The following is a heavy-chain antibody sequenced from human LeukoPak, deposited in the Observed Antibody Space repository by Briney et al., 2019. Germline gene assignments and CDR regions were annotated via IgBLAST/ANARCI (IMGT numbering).Heavy chain of an antibody. CDR2: INPSGGST. D-gene: IGHD1-26*01. CDR1: GYTFSSYY. Sequence: EASVKVSCKASGYTFSSYYMHWVRQAPGEGLEWMGIINPSGGSTSYAQKFQGRVTMTRDMSTSTVYMELSSLRSEDTAVYYCARAGGGATILSYFDYWGQGTLVTVSS. CDR3: ARAGGGATILSYFDY. J-gene: IGHJ4*02. V-gene: IGHV1-46*01.